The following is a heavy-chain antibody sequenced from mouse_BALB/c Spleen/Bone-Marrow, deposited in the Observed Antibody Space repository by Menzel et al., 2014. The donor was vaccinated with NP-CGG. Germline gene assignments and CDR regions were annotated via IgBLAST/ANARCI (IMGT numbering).Heavy chain of an antibody. D-gene: IGHD3-2*01. CDR2: INPANEHT. V-gene: IGHV14-3*02. Sequence: EVQLQESGAELVKPGASVKLSCTASGFYFNDTYINWVKQRPEQSLEWIGSINPANEHTIYDQKFKGKATITADTSSSTAYLQLRSLASEDTSDYCTARLNETIDYWGQGSTLTVSS. CDR3: ARLNETIDY. J-gene: IGHJ2*01. CDR1: GFYFNDTY.